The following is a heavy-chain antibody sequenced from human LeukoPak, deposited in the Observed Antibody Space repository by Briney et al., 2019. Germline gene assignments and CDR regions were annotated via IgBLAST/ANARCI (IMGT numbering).Heavy chain of an antibody. Sequence: GESLKISCKGSGYSFTSYWIGCVRQMPGKGLEWMGIIYPGDSDTRYSPSFQGQVTISADKSISTAYLQWSSLKASDTAMYYCARQGYDILTGYSNWFDPWGQGTLVTVSS. CDR2: IYPGDSDT. CDR3: ARQGYDILTGYSNWFDP. J-gene: IGHJ5*02. CDR1: GYSFTSYW. V-gene: IGHV5-51*01. D-gene: IGHD3-9*01.